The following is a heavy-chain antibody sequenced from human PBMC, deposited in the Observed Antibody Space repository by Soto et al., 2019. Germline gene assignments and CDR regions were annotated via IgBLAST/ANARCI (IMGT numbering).Heavy chain of an antibody. J-gene: IGHJ6*02. D-gene: IGHD1-26*01. CDR3: AKVSLGATTITDYSYYGMDV. V-gene: IGHV3-23*01. Sequence: SGGSLRLSCAASGLNFDNYAMTWVRQAPGKGLEWVSGISGSGGSTYYSDSVKGRFTISRDNSKNTLYLQMNSLRAEDTAVYYCAKVSLGATTITDYSYYGMDVWGQGTTVTVSS. CDR1: GLNFDNYA. CDR2: ISGSGGST.